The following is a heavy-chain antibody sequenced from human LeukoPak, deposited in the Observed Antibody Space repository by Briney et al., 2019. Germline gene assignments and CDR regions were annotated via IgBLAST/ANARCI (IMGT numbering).Heavy chain of an antibody. J-gene: IGHJ4*02. CDR1: GFTFSSYW. V-gene: IGHV3-74*01. D-gene: IGHD5-24*01. CDR2: IDGDGRIT. CDR3: ARDREMATTPKYFDY. Sequence: QPGWSLRLSCAASGFTFSSYWMHWVRQVPGQGLVWVSHIDGDGRITNYGDSVKGRFTISRDNAKNSLYLQMNSLRAEDTAVYYCARDREMATTPKYFDYWGQGTLVTVSS.